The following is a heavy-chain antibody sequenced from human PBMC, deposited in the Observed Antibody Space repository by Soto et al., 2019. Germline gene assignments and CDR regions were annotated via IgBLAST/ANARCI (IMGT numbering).Heavy chain of an antibody. J-gene: IGHJ6*02. CDR1: GGSISSSNW. Sequence: SETLSLTCAVSGGSISSSNWWSWVRQPPGKGLEWIGEIYHSGSTNYNPSLKSRVTISVDKSKNQFSLKLSSVTAADTAVYYCARGTAGTKTHYYDYGMDVWGQGTTVPVFS. D-gene: IGHD6-19*01. V-gene: IGHV4-4*02. CDR2: IYHSGST. CDR3: ARGTAGTKTHYYDYGMDV.